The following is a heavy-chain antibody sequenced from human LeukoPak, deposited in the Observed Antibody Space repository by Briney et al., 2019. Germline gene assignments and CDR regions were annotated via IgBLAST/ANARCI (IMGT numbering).Heavy chain of an antibody. CDR1: GFTFSSYG. CDR2: ISYDGSNK. V-gene: IGHV3-30*18. CDR3: AKDYGSAYLGY. J-gene: IGHJ4*02. D-gene: IGHD3-10*01. Sequence: PGRSLRLSCAASGFTFSSYGMHWVRQAPGKGLEWVAVISYDGSNKYYADSVKGRFTISRDNSKNTLYLQMNSLRAEDTAVYYCAKDYGSAYLGYWGQGTLVTVSS.